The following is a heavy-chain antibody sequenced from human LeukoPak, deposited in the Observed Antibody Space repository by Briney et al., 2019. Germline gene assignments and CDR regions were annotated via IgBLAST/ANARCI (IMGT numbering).Heavy chain of an antibody. Sequence: QAGGSLRLSCAAPGFTLSSYAMSWVRQGPGKGLEWASAISVSGNTYHADSVKGRFTISRDSSKNTLYLQMNSLRAGDAAVYYCAKAPVTTCSGAYCYPFDYWSQGTLVTVSS. V-gene: IGHV3-23*01. CDR3: AKAPVTTCSGAYCYPFDY. CDR1: GFTLSSYA. CDR2: ISVSGNT. D-gene: IGHD2-15*01. J-gene: IGHJ4*02.